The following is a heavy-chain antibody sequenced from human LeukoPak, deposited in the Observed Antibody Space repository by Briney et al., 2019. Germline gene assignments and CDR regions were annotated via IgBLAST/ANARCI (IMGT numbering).Heavy chain of an antibody. J-gene: IGHJ6*02. CDR2: IYYSGST. CDR3: ARGAPVYYYGSGSYQYYGMDV. D-gene: IGHD3-10*01. V-gene: IGHV4-31*03. CDR1: GGSISSGGYY. Sequence: SETLSLTCTVSGGSISSGGYYWSWIRQHPGKGLEWIGYIYYSGSTYYNPSLKSRVTISVDTSKNQFSLKLSSVTAADTAVYYCARGAPVYYYGSGSYQYYGMDVWGQGTTVTVSS.